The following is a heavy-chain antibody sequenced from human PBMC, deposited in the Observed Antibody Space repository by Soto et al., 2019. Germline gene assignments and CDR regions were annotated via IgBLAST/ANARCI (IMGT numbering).Heavy chain of an antibody. CDR1: GYTFSNFW. V-gene: IGHV5-51*01. CDR2: IYPGDHET. D-gene: IGHD6-13*01. Sequence: GESLKISCQSSGYTFSNFWIGWVRHLPGKGLEWMGIIYPGDHETRYSPSFHGKVTISADRSINTAYLQWNSLEASDTDSYFCARSPRSSPYFDYWGQGALVTVSS. J-gene: IGHJ4*02. CDR3: ARSPRSSPYFDY.